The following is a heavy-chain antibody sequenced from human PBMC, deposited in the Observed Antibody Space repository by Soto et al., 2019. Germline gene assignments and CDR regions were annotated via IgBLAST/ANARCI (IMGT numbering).Heavy chain of an antibody. V-gene: IGHV4-34*01. J-gene: IGHJ6*02. CDR1: GGSFSGYY. Sequence: PSETLSITCAVYGGSFSGYYWSWIRQPPGKGLEWIGEINHSGSTNYNPSLKSRVTISVDTSKNQFSLKLSSVTAADTAVYYCARERYYYGSHYYGMDVWGQGTTVTVSS. CDR2: INHSGST. CDR3: ARERYYYGSHYYGMDV. D-gene: IGHD3-10*01.